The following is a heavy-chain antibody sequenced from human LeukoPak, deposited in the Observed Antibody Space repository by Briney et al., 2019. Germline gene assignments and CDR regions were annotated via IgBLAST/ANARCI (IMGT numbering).Heavy chain of an antibody. CDR2: IYSGGST. CDR3: ARGQSYYEAFDI. J-gene: IGHJ3*02. D-gene: IGHD1-26*01. CDR1: GFTVSSNY. Sequence: PGGSLRLSCAASGFTVSSNYMSWVRQAPGKGLEWVSVIYSGGSTNYADSVKGRFTISRDNSKNTLHLQMNSLRVEDTAVYYCARGQSYYEAFDIWGQGTMVTVSS. V-gene: IGHV3-53*01.